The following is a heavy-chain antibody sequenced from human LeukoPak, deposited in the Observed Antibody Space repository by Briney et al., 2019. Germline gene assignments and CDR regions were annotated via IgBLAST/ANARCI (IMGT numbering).Heavy chain of an antibody. CDR3: ARPQADSGAKYFRN. J-gene: IGHJ1*01. V-gene: IGHV3-73*01. CDR1: GGTFSGST. Sequence: GGSLRLSCAASGGTFSGSTMHWGCQGSGKGLGWMGRISSKVSSCATAYAASMKGRFTISRAAAKHTAYLQMDRLKTEDTAVYYCARPQADSGAKYFRNWGQGTLVTVSS. D-gene: IGHD6-19*01. CDR2: ISSKVSSCAT.